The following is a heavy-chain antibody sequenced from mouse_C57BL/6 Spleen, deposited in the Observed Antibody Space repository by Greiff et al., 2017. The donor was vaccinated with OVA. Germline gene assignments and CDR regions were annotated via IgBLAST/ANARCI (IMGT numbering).Heavy chain of an antibody. Sequence: QVQLQQPGAELVRPGTSVKLSCKASGYTFTSYWMHWVKQRPGQGLEWIGVIDPSDSYTNYNQKFKGKATLTVDTSSSTAYMQLSSLTSQDSAIYYVASVTTVAYWYFGVWGTGTTVTVSS. V-gene: IGHV1-59*01. CDR1: GYTFTSYW. CDR2: IDPSDSYT. D-gene: IGHD1-1*01. CDR3: ASVTTVAYWYFGV. J-gene: IGHJ1*03.